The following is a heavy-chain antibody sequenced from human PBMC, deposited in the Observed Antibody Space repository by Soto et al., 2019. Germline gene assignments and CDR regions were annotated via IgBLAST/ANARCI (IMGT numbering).Heavy chain of an antibody. CDR2: IYYSGST. D-gene: IGHD3-10*01. V-gene: IGHV4-39*01. CDR1: GGSISSSSYY. Sequence: SETLSLTCTVSGGSISSSSYYWGWIRQPPGKGLEWIGSIYYSGSTYYNPSLKSRVTISVDTSKNQFSLKLSSVTAADTAVYYCAITHGLRVSGRGYYYYYGMDVWGQGTTVTVSS. CDR3: AITHGLRVSGRGYYYYYGMDV. J-gene: IGHJ6*02.